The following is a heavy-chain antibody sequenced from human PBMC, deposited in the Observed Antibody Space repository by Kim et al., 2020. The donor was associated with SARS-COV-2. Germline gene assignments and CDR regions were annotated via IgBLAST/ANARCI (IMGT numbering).Heavy chain of an antibody. Sequence: GGSLRLSCAASGFTFSDYYMSWIRQAPGKGLEWVSYISSSSSYTNYADSVKGRFTISRDNAKNSLYLQMNSLRAEDTAVYYCARKSTYYDILTGSYRAFDIWGQGTMVTVSS. CDR3: ARKSTYYDILTGSYRAFDI. D-gene: IGHD3-9*01. J-gene: IGHJ3*02. CDR1: GFTFSDYY. CDR2: ISSSSSYT. V-gene: IGHV3-11*03.